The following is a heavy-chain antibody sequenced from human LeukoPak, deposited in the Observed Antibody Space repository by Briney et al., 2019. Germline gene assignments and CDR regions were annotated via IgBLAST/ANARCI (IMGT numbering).Heavy chain of an antibody. D-gene: IGHD1-7*01. Sequence: GGSLRLSCAASGFTFSDHYMDWVRQAPGKGLEWDSSISGSGGSTYYADSVKGRFTISRDNSKNTLYLQMNSLRGEDTAVYYCAKDREGTIADYFDYWGQGTLVTVSS. V-gene: IGHV3-23*01. CDR2: ISGSGGST. J-gene: IGHJ4*02. CDR3: AKDREGTIADYFDY. CDR1: GFTFSDHY.